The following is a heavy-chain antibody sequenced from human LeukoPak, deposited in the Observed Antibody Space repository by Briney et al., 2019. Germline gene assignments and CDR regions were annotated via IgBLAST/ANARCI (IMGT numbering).Heavy chain of an antibody. D-gene: IGHD2-2*01. CDR3: ARGGCSSTSCLDY. J-gene: IGHJ4*02. V-gene: IGHV3-74*01. Sequence: GGSLRLSCAASGFTFSSKWMHWVRQSPGKGLLWVSHINSDGSNTNYADSVEGRFTISRDNAKNTLYLQLNSLRAEDTAVYYCARGGCSSTSCLDYWGQGTLVTVSS. CDR2: INSDGSNT. CDR1: GFTFSSKW.